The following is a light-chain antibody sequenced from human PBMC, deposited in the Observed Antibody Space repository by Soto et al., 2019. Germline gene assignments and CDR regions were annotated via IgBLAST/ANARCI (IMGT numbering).Light chain of an antibody. Sequence: QSALTQPPSASGSPGQSVTISCTGTSSDVGTSEFVSWYQQHPGKAPKLMIYGVRERPSGVPDRFSGSKSDNTASLTVSGLQAEDEADYYCSSYAGSNTWVFGGGTKVTVL. V-gene: IGLV2-8*01. CDR2: GVR. J-gene: IGLJ2*01. CDR3: SSYAGSNTWV. CDR1: SSDVGTSEF.